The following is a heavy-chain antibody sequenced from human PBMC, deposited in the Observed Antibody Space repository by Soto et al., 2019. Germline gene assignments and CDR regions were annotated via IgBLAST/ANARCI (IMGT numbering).Heavy chain of an antibody. CDR2: IDPSDSYT. CDR3: ARHPLPSPDRHCSGGSCYAGWFDP. J-gene: IGHJ5*02. Sequence: GESLKISCKGSGYSFTSYWISWVRQMPGKGLEWMGRIDPSDSYTNYSPSFQGHVTISADKSISTAYLQWSSLKASDTAMYYCARHPLPSPDRHCSGGSCYAGWFDPWGQGTLVTVSS. D-gene: IGHD2-15*01. CDR1: GYSFTSYW. V-gene: IGHV5-10-1*01.